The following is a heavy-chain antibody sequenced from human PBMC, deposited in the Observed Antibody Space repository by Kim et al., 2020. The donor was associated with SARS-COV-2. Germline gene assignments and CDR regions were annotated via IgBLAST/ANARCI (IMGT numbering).Heavy chain of an antibody. D-gene: IGHD3-16*01. CDR2: IYHSGST. V-gene: IGHV4-38-2*02. Sequence: SETLSLTCTVSGYSISSGYYWGWIRQPPGKGLEWIGTIYHSGSTYYNPSLKSRVTISIDTSKNQFSLKLSSVTAADTAVYYCARDLGGQPRVTAYGMDVWGQGTTVTVSS. J-gene: IGHJ6*02. CDR3: ARDLGGQPRVTAYGMDV. CDR1: GYSISSGYY.